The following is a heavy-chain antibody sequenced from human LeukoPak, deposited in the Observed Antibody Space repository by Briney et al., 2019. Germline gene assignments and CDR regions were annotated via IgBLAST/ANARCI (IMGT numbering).Heavy chain of an antibody. Sequence: PGGSLRLSCAASGFTFSSYEMNWVRQAPGKGLEWVSYISSSGSTIYYADSVKGRFTISRDNAKNSLYLQMNSLRAEDTAVYYCARIYDSSDYWGQRTLVTVSS. J-gene: IGHJ4*02. V-gene: IGHV3-48*03. CDR2: ISSSGSTI. D-gene: IGHD3-22*01. CDR3: ARIYDSSDY. CDR1: GFTFSSYE.